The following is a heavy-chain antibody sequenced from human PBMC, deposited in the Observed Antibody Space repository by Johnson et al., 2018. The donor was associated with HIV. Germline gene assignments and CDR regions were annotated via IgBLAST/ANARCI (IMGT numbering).Heavy chain of an antibody. CDR2: ISYAGSNK. D-gene: IGHD4-11*01. CDR3: AREGNYAAFDI. J-gene: IGHJ3*02. CDR1: GFTFSSYA. Sequence: QVQLVESGGGVVQPGRSLRLSCAASGFTFSSYAMHWVRQAPGKGLAWVAVISYAGSNKYYAASVKGRVTISRYNSKNTLYLQMNSLRAEDTAVYYCAREGNYAAFDIWGQGTMVTVSS. V-gene: IGHV3-30*04.